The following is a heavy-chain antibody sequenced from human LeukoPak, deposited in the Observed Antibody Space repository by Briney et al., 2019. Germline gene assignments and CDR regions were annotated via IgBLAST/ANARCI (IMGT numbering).Heavy chain of an antibody. CDR1: GFTFSDYG. Sequence: GGSLRLSCTASGFTFSDYGIHWVRQAPGKGLEWVAVISYDGSNKYYADSVKGRFTISRDNSKNTLYLQMNSLRAEDTAVYYCAKDLGYWGQGTLVTVSS. CDR3: AKDLGY. J-gene: IGHJ4*02. V-gene: IGHV3-33*05. CDR2: ISYDGSNK. D-gene: IGHD7-27*01.